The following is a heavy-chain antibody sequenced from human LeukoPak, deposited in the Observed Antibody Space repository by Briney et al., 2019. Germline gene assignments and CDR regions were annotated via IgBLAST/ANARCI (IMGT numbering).Heavy chain of an antibody. V-gene: IGHV4-34*01. CDR2: INHSGST. J-gene: IGHJ3*02. Sequence: SETLSLTCAVYGVSFSDYYWSWIRQPPGKGLEWIGEINHSGSTNYNPSLKSRVTISVDTPKNQFSLTLSSVTAADTAVYYCARGLSSSTAALRITMVRGVIHAFDIWGEETMVTVSS. CDR1: GVSFSDYY. D-gene: IGHD3-10*01. CDR3: ARGLSSSTAALRITMVRGVIHAFDI.